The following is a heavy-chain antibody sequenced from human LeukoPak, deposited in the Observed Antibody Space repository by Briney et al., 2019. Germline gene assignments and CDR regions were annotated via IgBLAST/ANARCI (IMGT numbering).Heavy chain of an antibody. CDR2: VSYSGST. D-gene: IGHD1-20*01. CDR3: ARDPRGDMTGTTFDR. J-gene: IGHJ5*02. CDR1: GDSITSGRYY. Sequence: SETLSLTCTLSGDSITSGRYYWTWIRQHPQRGLEWIGYVSYSGSTNYNSSLKSRLTISADTSRNQFYLRLTSVTAADTAVYYCARDPRGDMTGTTFDRWGQGTLVTVSS. V-gene: IGHV4-31*03.